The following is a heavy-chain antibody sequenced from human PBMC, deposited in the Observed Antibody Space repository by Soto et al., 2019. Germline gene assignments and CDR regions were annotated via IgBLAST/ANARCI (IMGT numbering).Heavy chain of an antibody. CDR3: ASGSGWTTTHSSYAMDV. Sequence: GESLKISCKGSGYTFIGYWIAWVRQMPGKGLGWVGLIYPGDSDTRYSPSLQGHVTISAVKSSTTAYLEWASLKASDTAIYYCASGSGWTTTHSSYAMDVWGQGTPVTVSS. J-gene: IGHJ6*02. V-gene: IGHV5-51*01. CDR1: GYTFIGYW. CDR2: IYPGDSDT. D-gene: IGHD6-19*01.